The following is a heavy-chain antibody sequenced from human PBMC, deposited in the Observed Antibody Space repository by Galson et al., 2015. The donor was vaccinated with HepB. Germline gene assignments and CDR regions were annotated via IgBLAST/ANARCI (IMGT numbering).Heavy chain of an antibody. J-gene: IGHJ5*02. V-gene: IGHV1-46*04. CDR2: INPSGGST. D-gene: IGHD6-13*01. Sequence: SVKVSCKASGYTFTSYYMHWVRQAPGQGLEWMGIINPSGGSTSYAQKLQGRVTMTRDTSTSTVYMELSSLRSEDTAVYYCARGWHSSSWYVGESHWFDPWGQGTLVTVSS. CDR3: ARGWHSSSWYVGESHWFDP. CDR1: GYTFTSYY.